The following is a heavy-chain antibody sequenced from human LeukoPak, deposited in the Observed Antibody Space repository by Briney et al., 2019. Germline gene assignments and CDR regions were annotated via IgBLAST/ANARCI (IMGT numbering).Heavy chain of an antibody. J-gene: IGHJ6*03. CDR2: IKQDGSEK. Sequence: GGSLRLSCAASGFTFSSYWMSWVRQAPGKGLEWVANIKQDGSEKYYVDSVKGRFTISRDNAKNSLYLQMNSLRAEDTAVYYCARGWLQENYYYYMDVWGKGTTVTVSS. CDR3: ARGWLQENYYYYMDV. D-gene: IGHD5-24*01. V-gene: IGHV3-7*01. CDR1: GFTFSSYW.